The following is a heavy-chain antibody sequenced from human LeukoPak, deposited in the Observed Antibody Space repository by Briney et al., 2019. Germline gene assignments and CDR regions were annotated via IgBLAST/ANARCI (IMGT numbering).Heavy chain of an antibody. D-gene: IGHD6-6*01. CDR3: ARVVVSSSSAYFDY. Sequence: PGGSLRLSCAASGFTFSNYAMHWVRQAPGKGLEWVAVTSYDESNKYYADSVKGRFTISRDNSKKTLYLQMNSLRGEDTAVYYCARVVVSSSSAYFDYWGQEPRVIVSS. CDR1: GFTFSNYA. J-gene: IGHJ4*02. V-gene: IGHV3-30*04. CDR2: TSYDESNK.